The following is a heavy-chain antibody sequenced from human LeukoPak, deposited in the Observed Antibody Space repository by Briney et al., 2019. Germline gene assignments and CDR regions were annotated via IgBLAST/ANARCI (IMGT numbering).Heavy chain of an antibody. J-gene: IGHJ3*02. CDR2: IKSKTDGGTT. CDR1: GFTFSNAW. D-gene: IGHD1-26*01. V-gene: IGHV3-15*01. CDR3: TTGAVGATTSWLGAFDI. Sequence: GGSLRLSCAASGFTFSNAWMSWVRQAPGKGLEWVGRIKSKTDGGTTDYAAPVKGRFTISRDDSKNTLYLQMNSLKTEDTAVYYCTTGAVGATTSWLGAFDIWGQGTMVTVSS.